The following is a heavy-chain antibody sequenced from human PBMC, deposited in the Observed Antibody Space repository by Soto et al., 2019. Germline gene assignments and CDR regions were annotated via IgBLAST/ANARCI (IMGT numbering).Heavy chain of an antibody. CDR1: GYSFTSYG. CDR3: AREAAVSGQYYYDSSGYYTAASYYYSGMDV. J-gene: IGHJ6*02. Sequence: GTSVKVSCKASGYSFTSYGISWVRQSHGQGLEWMGWISAYNGNTNYAQKLQGRVTMTTDTSTSTAYMELRSLRSDDTAVYYCAREAAVSGQYYYDSSGYYTAASYYYSGMDVWGQGTTVTVSS. CDR2: ISAYNGNT. V-gene: IGHV1-18*01. D-gene: IGHD3-22*01.